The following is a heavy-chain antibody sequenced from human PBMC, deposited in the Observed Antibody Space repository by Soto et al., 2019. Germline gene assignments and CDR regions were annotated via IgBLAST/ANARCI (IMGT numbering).Heavy chain of an antibody. CDR1: GFTFSSYG. CDR2: IWYDGSNK. J-gene: IGHJ5*02. D-gene: IGHD6-13*01. CDR3: ARGRFSSSWYWWFDP. Sequence: ESGGGVVQPGRSLRLSCAASGFTFSSYGMHWVRQAPGKGLEWVAVIWYDGSNKYYADSVKGRFTISRDNSKNTLYLQMNSLRAEDTAVYYCARGRFSSSWYWWFDPWGQGTLVTVSS. V-gene: IGHV3-33*01.